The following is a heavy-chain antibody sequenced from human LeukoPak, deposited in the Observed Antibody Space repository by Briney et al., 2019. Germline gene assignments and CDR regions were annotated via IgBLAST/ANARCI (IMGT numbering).Heavy chain of an antibody. D-gene: IGHD3-22*01. Sequence: GASVKVSCKASGYTFTGYYMHWVRQAPGQGLEWMGWINPNSGGTNYAQKLQGRVTMTTDTSTSTAYMELRSLRSDDTAVYYCARMRRITMIVVVSAPMDVWGQGTTVTVSS. CDR3: ARMRRITMIVVVSAPMDV. V-gene: IGHV1-2*02. J-gene: IGHJ6*02. CDR2: INPNSGGT. CDR1: GYTFTGYY.